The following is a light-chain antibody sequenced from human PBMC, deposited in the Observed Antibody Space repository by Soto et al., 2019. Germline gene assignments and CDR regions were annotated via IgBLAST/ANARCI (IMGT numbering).Light chain of an antibody. Sequence: DIQMTQSPSTLSASVGDRVTITCRASQSISSWLAWYQQKPGKAPKLLIFDASTLETGVPLRFSGSGSGTEFSLSINSLQPEDFGTYFCQQYDLYWTFGQGTKVDI. J-gene: IGKJ1*01. V-gene: IGKV1-5*01. CDR3: QQYDLYWT. CDR2: DAS. CDR1: QSISSW.